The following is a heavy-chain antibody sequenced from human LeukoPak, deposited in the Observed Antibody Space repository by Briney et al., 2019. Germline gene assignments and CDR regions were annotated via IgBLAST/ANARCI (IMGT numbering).Heavy chain of an antibody. CDR1: GFTFSSYA. Sequence: GGSLRLSCAASGFTFSSYAMNWVRQAPGKGLEWVAGISSGDRTFHAESVKGRFTISRDKSKDTLYLQMNSLRAEDTAVYYCAKDATASPYFHWFDDWGQGTQVIVSS. CDR3: AKDATASPYFHWFDD. CDR2: ISSGDRT. V-gene: IGHV3-23*01. D-gene: IGHD3-9*01. J-gene: IGHJ4*02.